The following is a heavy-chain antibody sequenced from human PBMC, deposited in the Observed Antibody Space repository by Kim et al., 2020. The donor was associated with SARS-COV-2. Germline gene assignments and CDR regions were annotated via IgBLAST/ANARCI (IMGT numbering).Heavy chain of an antibody. D-gene: IGHD5-12*01. CDR1: GFTFSGSA. J-gene: IGHJ5*02. V-gene: IGHV3-73*01. Sequence: GGSLRLSCAASGFTFSGSAMHWVRQASGKGLEWVGRIRNKANSYATTYAASVKGRFTISRDDSKNTAYLQMNSLKTEDTALYYCTRRDGGYDSWGQGTLVTVSS. CDR3: TRRDGGYDS. CDR2: IRNKANSYAT.